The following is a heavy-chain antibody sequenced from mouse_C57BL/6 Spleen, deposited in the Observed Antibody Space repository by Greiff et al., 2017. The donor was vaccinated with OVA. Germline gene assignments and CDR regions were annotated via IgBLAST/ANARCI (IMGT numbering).Heavy chain of an antibody. V-gene: IGHV1-82*01. CDR2: IYPGDGDT. Sequence: VPRVESGPELVKPGASVTISCKASGYAFRSSWMNWVKQRPGKGLEWLGRIYPGDGDTNYNGKFKGKATLTADKSSSTAYMKLSSLTSEDSAVYCCARGYFDVWGTGTTVTVSS. CDR1: GYAFRSSW. CDR3: ARGYFDV. J-gene: IGHJ1*03.